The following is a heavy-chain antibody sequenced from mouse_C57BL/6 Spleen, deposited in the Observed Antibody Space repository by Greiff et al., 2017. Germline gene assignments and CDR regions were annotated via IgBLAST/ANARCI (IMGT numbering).Heavy chain of an antibody. Sequence: EVKLVESGPGLVKPSQSLSLTCSVTGYSITSGYYWNWIRQFPGNKLEWMGYISYDGSNNYNPSLKNRISITRDTSKNQFFLKLNSVTTEDTATYYCARRELALDYWGQGTTLTVSS. CDR3: ARRELALDY. CDR2: ISYDGSN. CDR1: GYSITSGYY. J-gene: IGHJ2*01. D-gene: IGHD4-1*01. V-gene: IGHV3-6*01.